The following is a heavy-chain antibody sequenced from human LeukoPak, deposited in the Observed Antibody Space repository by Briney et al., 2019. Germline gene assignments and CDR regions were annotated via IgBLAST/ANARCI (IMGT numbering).Heavy chain of an antibody. CDR1: GGSITSTSYY. Sequence: SETLSLTCSVSGGSITSTSYYWGWIRQPPGEGLEWIGSVYYTGSTYYNPSLRSRVTISVDTSKNRFSLRLSSVTAADTAVFYCARVWYGSSTLGWFDPWGQGTLVTVSS. CDR2: VYYTGST. D-gene: IGHD3-10*01. J-gene: IGHJ5*02. CDR3: ARVWYGSSTLGWFDP. V-gene: IGHV4-39*01.